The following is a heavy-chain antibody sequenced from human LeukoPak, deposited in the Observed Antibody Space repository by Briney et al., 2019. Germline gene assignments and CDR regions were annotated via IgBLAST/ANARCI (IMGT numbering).Heavy chain of an antibody. CDR3: ARIGSDSSGCLDH. CDR2: IKQDGSEK. Sequence: GGSLRLSCAASGFTFSRHGMHWVRQAPGKGLEWVAHIKQDGSEKYYVDSVKGRFTISRDNAKNSLYLQMHSLRAEDTAVYYCARIGSDSSGCLDHWGQGTLVTVSS. V-gene: IGHV3-7*01. J-gene: IGHJ4*02. CDR1: GFTFSRHG. D-gene: IGHD3-22*01.